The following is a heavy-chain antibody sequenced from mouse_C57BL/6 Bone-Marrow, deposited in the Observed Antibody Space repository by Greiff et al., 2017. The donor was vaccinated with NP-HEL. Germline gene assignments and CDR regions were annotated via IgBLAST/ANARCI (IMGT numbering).Heavy chain of an antibody. CDR2: IDPSDSYT. CDR3: ARDRGITTVVALDY. CDR1: GYTFTSYW. J-gene: IGHJ2*01. D-gene: IGHD1-1*01. V-gene: IGHV1-69*01. Sequence: VQLQQPGAELVMPGASVKLSCKASGYTFTSYWMHWVKQRPGQGLEWIGEIDPSDSYTNYNQKFKGKSTLTVDKSSSTAYMQLSSLTSEDSAVYYCARDRGITTVVALDYWGQGTTLTVSS.